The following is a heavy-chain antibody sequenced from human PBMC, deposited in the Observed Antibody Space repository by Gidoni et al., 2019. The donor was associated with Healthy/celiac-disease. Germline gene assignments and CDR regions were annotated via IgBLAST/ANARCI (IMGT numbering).Heavy chain of an antibody. V-gene: IGHV4-38-2*01. CDR3: AAKTATYYYDSSGYYEDY. D-gene: IGHD3-22*01. J-gene: IGHJ4*02. CDR2: IYHSGST. Sequence: QVQLQESGPGLVKPSETLSLTCAVSGYSISSGYYWGWIRQPPGKGLEWIGSIYHSGSTYYNPSLKSRATISVDTSKNQFSLKLSSVTAADTAVYYCAAKTATYYYDSSGYYEDYWGQGTLVTVSS. CDR1: GYSISSGYY.